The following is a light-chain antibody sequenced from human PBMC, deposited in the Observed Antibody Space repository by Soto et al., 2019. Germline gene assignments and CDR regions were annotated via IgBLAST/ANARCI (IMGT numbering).Light chain of an antibody. Sequence: SYELTQPPSVSVAPGQTARITCGGTNIGSKSVHWYQQKPGQAPVLVVYDDSDRPSGIPERFSGSNSGNTATLTISRVEAGDEADYYCQLWDSSSDQGVFGTGTKRAVL. V-gene: IGLV3-21*02. J-gene: IGLJ1*01. CDR3: QLWDSSSDQGV. CDR1: NIGSKS. CDR2: DDS.